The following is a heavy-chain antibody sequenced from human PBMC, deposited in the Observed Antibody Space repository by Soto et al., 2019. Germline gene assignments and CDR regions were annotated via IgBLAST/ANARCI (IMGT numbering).Heavy chain of an antibody. CDR1: GFTFGDYA. V-gene: IGHV3-9*01. D-gene: IGHD3-10*01. J-gene: IGHJ6*02. CDR2: FKWNSGDV. CDR3: AKDRSSGSHYYGMDF. Sequence: PGVSLRLSCAASGFTFGDYAMHWVRQVPGKGLEWVSGFKWNSGDVGYADSVKGRFTISRDNAKNSLYLQMNSLRPEDTAVYYCAKDRSSGSHYYGMDFWGQGTMVTV.